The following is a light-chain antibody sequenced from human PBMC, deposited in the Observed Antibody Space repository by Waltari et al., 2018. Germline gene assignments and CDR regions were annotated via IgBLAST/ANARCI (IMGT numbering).Light chain of an antibody. CDR2: VAS. V-gene: IGKV3-15*01. Sequence: EIVMTQSPDTLSVAPGERVTLSCRASQSVPTNLAWYHQTPGQPPRLLIYVASTRATGVPARFSGSGSGTEFTLTISSLESEDFAVYYCQQYSNWPYTFGQGTKLEIK. CDR3: QQYSNWPYT. J-gene: IGKJ2*01. CDR1: QSVPTN.